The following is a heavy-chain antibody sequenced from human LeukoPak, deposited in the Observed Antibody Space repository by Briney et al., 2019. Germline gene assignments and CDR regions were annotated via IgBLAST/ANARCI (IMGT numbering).Heavy chain of an antibody. CDR3: ARHPHLLSKGGSLLNYYYTDV. V-gene: IGHV5-51*01. Sequence: GESLKISCKGSGYSFTSYWIGWLRQMPGKGLEWMGIIYPGDSDTRYSPSFQGQVTISADKSISTAYLQWSSLKASDTPMYYCARHPHLLSKGGSLLNYYYTDVWGKGTTVTVSS. CDR1: GYSFTSYW. J-gene: IGHJ6*03. D-gene: IGHD3-16*02. CDR2: IYPGDSDT.